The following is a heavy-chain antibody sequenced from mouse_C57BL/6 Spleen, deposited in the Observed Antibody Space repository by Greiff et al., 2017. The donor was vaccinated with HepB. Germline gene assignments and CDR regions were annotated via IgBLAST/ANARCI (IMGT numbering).Heavy chain of an antibody. CDR2: ISDGGSYT. J-gene: IGHJ1*03. CDR3: AREYGNYEDWYFDV. Sequence: EVQLVESGGGLVKPGGSLKLSCAASGFTFSSYAMSWVRQTPEKRLEWVATISDGGSYTYYPDNVKGRFTISRDNAKNNLYLQKSHLKSEDTAMYYCAREYGNYEDWYFDVWGTGTTVTVSS. CDR1: GFTFSSYA. V-gene: IGHV5-4*01. D-gene: IGHD2-1*01.